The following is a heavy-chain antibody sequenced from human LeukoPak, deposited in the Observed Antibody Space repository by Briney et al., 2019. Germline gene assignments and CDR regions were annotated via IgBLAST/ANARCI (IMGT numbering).Heavy chain of an antibody. J-gene: IGHJ4*02. CDR3: ARSGEDYGDYGCFDY. Sequence: ASVKASCKASGYTFTGYYMHWVRQAPGQGLEWMGWINPNSGGTNYAQKFQGWVTMTRDTSISTAYMELSRLRSDDTAVYYCARSGEDYGDYGCFDYWGQGTLVTVSS. D-gene: IGHD4-17*01. CDR2: INPNSGGT. V-gene: IGHV1-2*04. CDR1: GYTFTGYY.